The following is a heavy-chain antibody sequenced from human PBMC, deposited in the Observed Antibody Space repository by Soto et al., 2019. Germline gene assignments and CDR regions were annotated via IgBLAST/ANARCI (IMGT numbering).Heavy chain of an antibody. D-gene: IGHD3-22*01. CDR3: VDDTSGYYYGVFES. J-gene: IGHJ4*02. CDR1: CYSISSGYY. V-gene: IGHV4-38-2*02. CDR2: IYHTAST. Sequence: PSETLSLTCTVSCYSISSGYYWGWIRQPPGKGLEWIGSIYHTASTYYNPSLRSRVFISVDSSKNQFSLKLSSVTAADTAVYYCVDDTSGYYYGVFESWGQGTLVTVSS.